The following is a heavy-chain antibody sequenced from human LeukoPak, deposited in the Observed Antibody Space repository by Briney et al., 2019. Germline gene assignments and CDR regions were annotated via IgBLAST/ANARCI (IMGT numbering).Heavy chain of an antibody. CDR1: VFTFSTYG. CDR3: AKGLGDYDDFRLGY. CDR2: IPSDGSDN. Sequence: PGGSLRLCCAASVFTFSTYGFHWVRQAPGKGLEWVAFIPSDGSDNYYANSVKGRFTISRDNSKNTLYLQMNSLRSEDTAVYYCAKGLGDYDDFRLGYWGQGTLVTVSS. D-gene: IGHD4-17*01. J-gene: IGHJ4*02. V-gene: IGHV3-30*02.